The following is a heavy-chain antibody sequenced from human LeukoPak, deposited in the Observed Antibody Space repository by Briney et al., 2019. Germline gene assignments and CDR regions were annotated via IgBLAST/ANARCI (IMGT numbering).Heavy chain of an antibody. CDR3: ARTRITVTTRSWDY. Sequence: GSLRLSCAASGFTFSSYAMSWVRQAPGKGLEWVSAISGSGGSTYYADSVKGRFTISRDNSKNTLYLQINSLRAEDTAVYYCARTRITVTTRSWDYWGQGTLVTVSS. D-gene: IGHD4-17*01. CDR1: GFTFSSYA. J-gene: IGHJ4*02. V-gene: IGHV3-23*01. CDR2: ISGSGGST.